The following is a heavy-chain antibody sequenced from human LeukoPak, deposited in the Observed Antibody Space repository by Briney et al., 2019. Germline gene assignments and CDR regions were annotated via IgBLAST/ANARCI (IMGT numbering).Heavy chain of an antibody. J-gene: IGHJ3*02. CDR3: ARTYYDRTGYYYAFDI. V-gene: IGHV3-48*02. CDR1: GFTFSRYS. Sequence: GGSLRLSCAASGFTFSRYSMNCVRQAPGKGLEWVSYISSSGTTIYYADSVQGRFTVSRDNAKNSLYLQMNSLRDEDTAVYYCARTYYDRTGYYYAFDIWGQGTLVTVSS. D-gene: IGHD3-22*01. CDR2: ISSSGTTI.